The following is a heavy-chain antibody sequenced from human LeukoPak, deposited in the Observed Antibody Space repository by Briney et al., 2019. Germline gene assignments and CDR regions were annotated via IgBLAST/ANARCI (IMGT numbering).Heavy chain of an antibody. J-gene: IGHJ4*02. CDR1: GFTFSSYG. CDR3: ARDPREGAYYDFWSGHDY. CDR2: IWYDGSNK. D-gene: IGHD3-3*01. Sequence: GRSLRLSCAASGFTFSSYGMHWVRQAPGKGLEWVAVIWYDGSNKYYADSVKGRFTISRDNSKNTPYLQMNSLRAEDTAVYYCARDPREGAYYDFWSGHDYWGQGTLVTVSS. V-gene: IGHV3-33*01.